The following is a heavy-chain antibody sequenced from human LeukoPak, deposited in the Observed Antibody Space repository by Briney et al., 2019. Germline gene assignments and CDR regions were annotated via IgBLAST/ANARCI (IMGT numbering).Heavy chain of an antibody. V-gene: IGHV3-23*01. CDR3: AKDPSRPSSSDAFDI. D-gene: IGHD6-6*01. CDR1: GYTFSSYA. Sequence: GGSLRLSCAASGYTFSSYAMSWVRQAPGKGLEWVSAISGSGGSTYYADSVKGRFTISRDNSKNTLYLQMNSLRAEDTAVYYCAKDPSRPSSSDAFDIWGQGTMVTVSS. J-gene: IGHJ3*02. CDR2: ISGSGGST.